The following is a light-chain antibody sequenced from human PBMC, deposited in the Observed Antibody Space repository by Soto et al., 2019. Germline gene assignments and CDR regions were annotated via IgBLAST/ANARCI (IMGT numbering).Light chain of an antibody. V-gene: IGKV1-5*03. CDR3: PQYDSFPWT. J-gene: IGKJ1*01. CDR1: HSISSY. Sequence: DVQMTQSPSTLSASVGDRVTITCRASHSISSYLTWYQQKPGKAPKLLIYKASNLESGVPSRFSGSGSGTEFTLTVSSLQPDDFAAYYCPQYDSFPWTFGQGTKVEIK. CDR2: KAS.